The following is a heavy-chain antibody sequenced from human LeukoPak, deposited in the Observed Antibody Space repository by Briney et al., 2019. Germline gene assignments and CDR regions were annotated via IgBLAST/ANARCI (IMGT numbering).Heavy chain of an antibody. Sequence: ASVKVSCKASGYTFTGYYMHWVRQAPGQGLEWMGWINPNSGDTNYVQKFQGRVTMTRDTSINTAYMELSRLRTDDTAVYYCAKIPYEYYFDYWGQGTLVTVSS. CDR1: GYTFTGYY. D-gene: IGHD5-12*01. V-gene: IGHV1-2*02. CDR2: INPNSGDT. CDR3: AKIPYEYYFDY. J-gene: IGHJ4*02.